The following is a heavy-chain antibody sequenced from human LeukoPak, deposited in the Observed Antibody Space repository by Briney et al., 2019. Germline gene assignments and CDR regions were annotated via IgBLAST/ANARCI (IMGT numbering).Heavy chain of an antibody. CDR3: ARDIAVAGTVDY. CDR2: INSDGSST. V-gene: IGHV3-74*01. J-gene: IGHJ4*02. CDR1: GFTFSSYW. Sequence: GGSLRLSCAASGFTFSSYWMHWVRQAPGKGLVWVSRINSDGSSTSYADSVKGRLTISRDNAKNTLYLQMNSLRAEDTAVYYCARDIAVAGTVDYWGQGTLVTVSS. D-gene: IGHD6-19*01.